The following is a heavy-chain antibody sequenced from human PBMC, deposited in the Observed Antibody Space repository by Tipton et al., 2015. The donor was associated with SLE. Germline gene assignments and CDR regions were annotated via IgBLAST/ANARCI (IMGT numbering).Heavy chain of an antibody. V-gene: IGHV3-33*01. CDR2: IWYDGSNK. Sequence: SLRLSCAASGFTFSTYGMHWVRQAPGKGLEWVAVIWYDGSNKYYADSVKGRFTISRDNSKNTLYLQMNSLRADDTAVYYCARGTAMVYDSWGQGTLVTVSS. CDR3: ARGTAMVYDS. CDR1: GFTFSTYG. D-gene: IGHD5-18*01. J-gene: IGHJ5*01.